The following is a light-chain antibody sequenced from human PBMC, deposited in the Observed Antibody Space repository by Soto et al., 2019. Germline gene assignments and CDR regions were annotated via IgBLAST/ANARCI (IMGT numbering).Light chain of an antibody. CDR3: SAYAGSSTWV. CDR2: EVY. J-gene: IGLJ2*01. CDR1: SSDVGGYNY. Sequence: QSAPTQPPSASGSPGQSVTFSCTGTSSDVGGYNYVSWYQQYPRKDPKLMIYEVYKRHSGVPDRFSGSMSGNTAALTVSGLQPEDEADYYCSAYAGSSTWVFGGGTQVPVL. V-gene: IGLV2-8*01.